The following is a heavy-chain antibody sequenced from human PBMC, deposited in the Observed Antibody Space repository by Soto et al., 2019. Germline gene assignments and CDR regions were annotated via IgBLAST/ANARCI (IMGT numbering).Heavy chain of an antibody. J-gene: IGHJ6*02. CDR2: ISYEGSTQ. CDR3: AKDEGWRIQLWLGSYGLDV. D-gene: IGHD5-18*01. Sequence: QVQLDESGGGVVQPGRSLRLSCEASGFTFSGYGMLWVRQAPGKGLEWVAVISYEGSTQYYAESVKGRFTISRDNAKNTLFLQMNGLRVEDTGIYYCAKDEGWRIQLWLGSYGLDVWGHGTTVTVSS. CDR1: GFTFSGYG. V-gene: IGHV3-30*18.